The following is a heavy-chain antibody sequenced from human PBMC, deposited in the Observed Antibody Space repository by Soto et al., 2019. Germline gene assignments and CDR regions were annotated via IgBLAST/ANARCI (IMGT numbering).Heavy chain of an antibody. D-gene: IGHD6-6*01. V-gene: IGHV3-23*01. CDR2: ISADGDNT. CDR3: ARSHIVPRLLMYPYDY. Sequence: GSLRLSCAASGFTFSSYTMNWVRQAPGKGLEWVSGISADGDNTYYVDAVKGRFTISRDNSKNTLYMQMNSLRAEDTAVYYCARSHIVPRLLMYPYDYWGQGTLVTVSS. J-gene: IGHJ4*02. CDR1: GFTFSSYT.